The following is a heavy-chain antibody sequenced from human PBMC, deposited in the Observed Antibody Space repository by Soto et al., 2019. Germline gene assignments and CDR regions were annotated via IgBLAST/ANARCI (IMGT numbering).Heavy chain of an antibody. CDR3: ARDRDNFGEVMPFDY. D-gene: IGHD3-3*01. J-gene: IGHJ4*02. V-gene: IGHV3-11*01. Sequence: QVQLVESGGGLVKPGGSLRLSCAASGFTFSDYYMSWIRQAPGKGLEWVSYIISSGSTIYYADSVKGRFTIARDNAKNLLCLQMNSLRAEDRAVYYWARDRDNFGEVMPFDYWGQGTLVTVSS. CDR1: GFTFSDYY. CDR2: IISSGSTI.